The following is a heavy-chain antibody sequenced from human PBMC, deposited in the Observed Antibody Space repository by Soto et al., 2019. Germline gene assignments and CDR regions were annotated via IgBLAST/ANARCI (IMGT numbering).Heavy chain of an antibody. V-gene: IGHV4-4*02. Sequence: QVQLQESGPGLVKPSGTLSLTCAVSGGSISSSNWWSWVRQPPGKGLEWIGEVYHSGSTHYNPSLKSRVAISVDTSNNQFSLHLTSVTAAATAVYYCVMLDGVAAADVDNWGQGTLVTVSS. CDR3: VMLDGVAAADVDN. CDR2: VYHSGST. D-gene: IGHD6-25*01. J-gene: IGHJ4*02. CDR1: GGSISSSNW.